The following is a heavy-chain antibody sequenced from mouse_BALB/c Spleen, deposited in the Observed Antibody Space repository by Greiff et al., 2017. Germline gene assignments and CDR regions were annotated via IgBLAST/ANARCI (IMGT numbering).Heavy chain of an antibody. D-gene: IGHD2-3*01. CDR2: INPDSSTI. J-gene: IGHJ3*01. Sequence: EVKLLESGGGLVQPGGSLKLSCAASGFDFSRYWMSWVRQAPGKGLEWIGEINPDSSTINYTPSLKDKFIISRDNAKNTLYLQMSKVRSEDTALYYCARRDGYSAWFAYWGQGTLVTVSA. CDR1: GFDFSRYW. CDR3: ARRDGYSAWFAY. V-gene: IGHV4-1*02.